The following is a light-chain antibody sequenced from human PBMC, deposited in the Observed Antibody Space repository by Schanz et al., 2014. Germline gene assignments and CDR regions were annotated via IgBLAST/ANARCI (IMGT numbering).Light chain of an antibody. J-gene: IGLJ3*02. V-gene: IGLV2-8*01. CDR1: SSDVGGFNY. Sequence: QSALTQPPSASGSPGQSVTISCTGTSSDVGGFNYVSWYQQHPGKAPKLMIYEVSKRPSGVPDRFSGSKSGNTAYLTISGLQAEDEADYYCSSYTSTNTLEVFGGGTKLTVL. CDR3: SSYTSTNTLEV. CDR2: EVS.